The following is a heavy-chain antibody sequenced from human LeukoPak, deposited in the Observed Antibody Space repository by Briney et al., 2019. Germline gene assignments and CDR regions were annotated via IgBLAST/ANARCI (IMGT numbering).Heavy chain of an antibody. CDR2: IYTSGST. D-gene: IGHD1-26*01. V-gene: IGHV4-61*02. J-gene: IGHJ6*03. CDR3: ARDSPTSWPNYYYYYYYMDV. CDR1: GGSISSGSYY. Sequence: PSETLSLTCTVSGGSISSGSYYWRWIRQPAGKRLEWIGRIYTSGSTNYNPSLNSRFTISVDTSKNQFSLKLSSVTAADTAVYYCARDSPTSWPNYYYYYYYMDVWGKGTTVTVSS.